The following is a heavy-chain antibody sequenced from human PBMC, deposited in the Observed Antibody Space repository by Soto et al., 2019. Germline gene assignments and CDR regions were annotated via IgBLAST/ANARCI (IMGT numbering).Heavy chain of an antibody. J-gene: IGHJ4*02. CDR1: GYTFTSYD. CDR2: MNPNSGNT. D-gene: IGHD6-13*01. V-gene: IGHV1-8*01. CDR3: ARGKGSSWYSPRERTRQLDY. Sequence: ASVKVSCKASGYTFTSYDINWVRQATGQGLEWMGWMNPNSGNTGYAQKFQGRVTMTRNTSISTAYMELSSLRSEDTAVYYCARGKGSSWYSPRERTRQLDYWGQGTLVTVSS.